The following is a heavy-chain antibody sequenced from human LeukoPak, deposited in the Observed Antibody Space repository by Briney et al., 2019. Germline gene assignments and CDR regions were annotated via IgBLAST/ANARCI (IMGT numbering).Heavy chain of an antibody. Sequence: ASVKVSCKASGYTFTSYGISWVRQAPGQGLEWMGWISAYNGNTNYAQKLQGRVTMTTDTSTSTAYMELRSLRSDDTAVYYCAREVGEGGSSTYYFDYWGQGTLVTVSS. V-gene: IGHV1-18*01. J-gene: IGHJ4*02. CDR1: GYTFTSYG. CDR3: AREVGEGGSSTYYFDY. CDR2: ISAYNGNT. D-gene: IGHD1-26*01.